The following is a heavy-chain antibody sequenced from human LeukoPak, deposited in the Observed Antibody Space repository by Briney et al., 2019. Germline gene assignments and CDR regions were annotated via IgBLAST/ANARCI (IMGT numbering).Heavy chain of an antibody. Sequence: SEALSLTCTVSGGSISDSYWCWMRQSAGKGLEWIGRVYRSGSTNYNPSLKSRVVISVDTSKNQFSLNLASVTAADTAVYFCARGETLDETPPGWVYFSHWGPGTLVTVSS. J-gene: IGHJ1*01. D-gene: IGHD1-14*01. CDR2: VYRSGST. V-gene: IGHV4-4*07. CDR1: GGSISDSY. CDR3: ARGETLDETPPGWVYFSH.